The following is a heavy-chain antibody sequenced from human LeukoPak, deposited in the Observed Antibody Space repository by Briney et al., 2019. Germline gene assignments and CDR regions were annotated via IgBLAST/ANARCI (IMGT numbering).Heavy chain of an antibody. CDR3: ARREGSGSYYVGAFDI. Sequence: GESLKISGKGSGYSFTSYWIGWVRQMPGKGREWMGIIYPGDSDTRYSPSFQGQVTISVDKTISTAYLQWSSLKASDNAMYYCARREGSGSYYVGAFDIWGQGTMVTVSS. CDR1: GYSFTSYW. J-gene: IGHJ3*02. V-gene: IGHV5-51*01. D-gene: IGHD3-10*01. CDR2: IYPGDSDT.